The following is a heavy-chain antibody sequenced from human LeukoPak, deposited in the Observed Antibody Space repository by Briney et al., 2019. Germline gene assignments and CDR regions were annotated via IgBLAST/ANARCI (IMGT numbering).Heavy chain of an antibody. J-gene: IGHJ4*02. V-gene: IGHV1-18*01. D-gene: IGHD6-6*01. CDR1: GYTFTSYG. CDR3: ARDAGIAARRPYYFDY. Sequence: ASVKVSCKASGYTFTSYGISWVRQAPGQGLEWMGWISAYDGNTNYAQKLQGRVTMTTDTSTSTAYMELRSLRSDDTAVYYCARDAGIAARRPYYFDYWGQGTLVTVSS. CDR2: ISAYDGNT.